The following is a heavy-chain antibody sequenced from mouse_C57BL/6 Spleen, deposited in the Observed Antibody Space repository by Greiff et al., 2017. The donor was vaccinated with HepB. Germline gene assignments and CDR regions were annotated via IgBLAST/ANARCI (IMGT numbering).Heavy chain of an antibody. J-gene: IGHJ4*01. Sequence: QVQLQQSGPELVKPGASVKISCKASGYAFSSSWMNWVKQRPGKGLEWIGRIYPGDGDTNYNGKFKGKATLTADKSSSTAYMQLSSLTSEDSAVYFCARCYYGKGYAMDYWGQGTSVTVSS. CDR3: ARCYYGKGYAMDY. CDR2: IYPGDGDT. D-gene: IGHD2-1*01. CDR1: GYAFSSSW. V-gene: IGHV1-82*01.